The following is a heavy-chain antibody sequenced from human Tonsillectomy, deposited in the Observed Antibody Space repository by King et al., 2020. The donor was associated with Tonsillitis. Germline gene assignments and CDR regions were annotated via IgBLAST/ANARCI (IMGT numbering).Heavy chain of an antibody. CDR3: ADVPNFCSCYYYFDY. CDR1: GYTFTSYY. Sequence: VQLVQSGAEVKKPGASVKVSCKASGYTFTSYYMHWVRQAPGQGLEWMGVINPSGGSTSYAQKFQGRVTMTRDTSTSTVYMELSSLRSEDTAVYYCADVPNFCSCYYYFDYWGQGTLVTVSS. CDR2: INPSGGST. D-gene: IGHD3-3*01. J-gene: IGHJ4*02. V-gene: IGHV1-46*01.